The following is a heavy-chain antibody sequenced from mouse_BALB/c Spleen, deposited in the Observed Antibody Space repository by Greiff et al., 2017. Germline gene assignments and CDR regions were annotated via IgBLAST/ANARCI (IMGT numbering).Heavy chain of an antibody. CDR1: GYTFTSYW. CDR2: IYPGNSDT. D-gene: IGHD4-1*01. J-gene: IGHJ2*01. CDR3: TRSKELGEGYFDY. V-gene: IGHV1-5*01. Sequence: VQLQQSGTVLARPGASVKMSCKASGYTFTSYWMHWVKQRPGQGLEWIGAIYPGNSDTSYNQKFKGKAKLTAVTSTSTAYMELSSLTNEDSAVYYCTRSKELGEGYFDYWGQGTTLTVSS.